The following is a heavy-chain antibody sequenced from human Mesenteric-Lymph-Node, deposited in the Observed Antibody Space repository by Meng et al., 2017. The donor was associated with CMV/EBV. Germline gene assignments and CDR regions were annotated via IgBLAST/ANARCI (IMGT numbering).Heavy chain of an antibody. V-gene: IGHV1-2*02. CDR3: AKCRRGNTMIDFDS. CDR2: INPNSDDT. D-gene: IGHD3-22*01. Sequence: ASVKVSCKASGYTFTGYYIHWVRQAPGQGLEWMGWINPNSDDTNYAQKFQGRATMTRDTSINTAYMELRRLTSDDTAVYYCAKCRRGNTMIDFDSWGQGTLVTVSS. J-gene: IGHJ4*02. CDR1: GYTFTGYY.